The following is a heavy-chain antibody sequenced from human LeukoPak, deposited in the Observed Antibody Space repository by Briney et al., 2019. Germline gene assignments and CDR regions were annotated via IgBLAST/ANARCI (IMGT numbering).Heavy chain of an antibody. D-gene: IGHD3-3*01. CDR3: ARDRGGAYDFWSGYYTGYFDY. Sequence: PGGSLRLSCAASGFTFSNYGMNWVRQAPGKGLEWVSAISGRDGGTYYADSVKGRFTISRDNSKNTLYLQMNSLRAEDTAVYYCARDRGGAYDFWSGYYTGYFDYWGQGTLVTVSS. J-gene: IGHJ4*02. CDR2: ISGRDGGT. V-gene: IGHV3-23*01. CDR1: GFTFSNYG.